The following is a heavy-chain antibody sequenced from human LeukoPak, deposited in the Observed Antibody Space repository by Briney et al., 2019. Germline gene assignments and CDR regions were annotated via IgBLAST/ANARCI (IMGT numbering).Heavy chain of an antibody. D-gene: IGHD3-10*01. J-gene: IGHJ6*02. CDR3: ARHYGSGSYYRSTSYYYGMDV. Sequence: SETLSLTCTVSGGSISSYYWSWIRQPPGKGLEWIGYIYCSGSTNYNPSLKSRVTISVDTSKNQFSLKLSSVTAADTAVYYCARHYGSGSYYRSTSYYYGMDVWGQGTTVTVSS. CDR2: IYCSGST. CDR1: GGSISSYY. V-gene: IGHV4-59*08.